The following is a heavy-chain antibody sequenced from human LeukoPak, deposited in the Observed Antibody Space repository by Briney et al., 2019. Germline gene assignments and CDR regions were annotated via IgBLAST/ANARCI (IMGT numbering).Heavy chain of an antibody. V-gene: IGHV4-34*01. D-gene: IGHD3-3*01. CDR2: INHSGST. CDR3: ARGRGPSTIFGVVTLRRDWFDP. J-gene: IGHJ5*02. CDR1: GVSFSGYY. Sequence: SETLSLTCAVYGVSFSGYYWSWIRQPPGKGLEWIGEINHSGSTNYNPSLKSRVTISVDTSKNQFSLKLSSVTAADTAVYYCARGRGPSTIFGVVTLRRDWFDPWGQGTLVTVSS.